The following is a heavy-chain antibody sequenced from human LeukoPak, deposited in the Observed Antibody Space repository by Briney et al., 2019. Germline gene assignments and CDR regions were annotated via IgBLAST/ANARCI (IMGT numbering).Heavy chain of an antibody. CDR3: ASIYTGIVAY. Sequence: SETLSLTCTVSGGSISTYYWSWIRQPPGKGLEWIGYIYYSGSTNYNPSLKSRVTISVDTSKNQFSLKLSSVTAADTAVYYCASIYTGIVAYWGQGTLVTVSS. D-gene: IGHD1-26*01. V-gene: IGHV4-59*01. CDR2: IYYSGST. CDR1: GGSISTYY. J-gene: IGHJ4*02.